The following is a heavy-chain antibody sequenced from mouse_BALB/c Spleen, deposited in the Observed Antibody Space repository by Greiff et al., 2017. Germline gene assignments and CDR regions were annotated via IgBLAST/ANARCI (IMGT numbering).Heavy chain of an antibody. D-gene: IGHD1-1*01. V-gene: IGHV2-6-7*01. CDR3: ARDRDYGSSYGYYAMDY. CDR1: GFSLTGYG. J-gene: IGHJ4*01. CDR2: IWGDGST. Sequence: QVQLKESGPGLVAPSQSLSITCTVSGFSLTGYGVNWVRQPPGKGLEWLGMIWGDGSTDYNSALKSRLSISKDNSKSQVFLKMNSLQTDDTARYYCARDRDYGSSYGYYAMDYWGQGTSVTVSS.